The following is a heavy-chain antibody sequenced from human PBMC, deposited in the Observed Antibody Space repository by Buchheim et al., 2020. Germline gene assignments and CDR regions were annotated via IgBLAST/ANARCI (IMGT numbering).Heavy chain of an antibody. CDR3: AREREMDYYDSSGYPYAFDI. D-gene: IGHD3-22*01. J-gene: IGHJ3*02. CDR1: GGSISSGDYY. V-gene: IGHV4-30-4*01. CDR2: IYYSGST. Sequence: QVQLQESGPGLVKPSQTLSLTCTVSGGSISSGDYYWSWIRQPPGKGLEWIGYIYYSGSTYYNPSPKSRLTISVDTSKNQFSLKLSSVTATDTAVYYCAREREMDYYDSSGYPYAFDIWGQGT.